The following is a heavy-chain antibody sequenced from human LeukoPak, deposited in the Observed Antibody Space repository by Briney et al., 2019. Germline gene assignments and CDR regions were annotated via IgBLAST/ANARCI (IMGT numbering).Heavy chain of an antibody. CDR3: ARDYSSSWYDYYYYMDV. D-gene: IGHD6-13*01. J-gene: IGHJ6*03. Sequence: PGGSLRLSCTASGFTFSSYGMSWVRQAPGKGLEWVSAISDSGGSTNYADSVKGRFTISRDNSKNTLYLQMNSLRAEDTAVYYCARDYSSSWYDYYYYMDVWGKGTTVTVSS. V-gene: IGHV3-23*01. CDR1: GFTFSSYG. CDR2: ISDSGGST.